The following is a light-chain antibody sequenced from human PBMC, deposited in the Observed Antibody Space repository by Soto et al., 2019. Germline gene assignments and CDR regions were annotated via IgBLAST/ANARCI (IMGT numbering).Light chain of an antibody. CDR3: QQYNNWPPDT. CDR1: QSIRSN. J-gene: IGKJ2*01. CDR2: GAS. V-gene: IGKV3-15*01. Sequence: EIVMTQSPDTLSVSPGEGATLSCRVSQSIRSNLAWYQQRPGQAPRLLMYGASTRADGIPARFTGSGSGTEFTLTISSLQSEDFAVYYCQQYNNWPPDTFGQGTKLEIK.